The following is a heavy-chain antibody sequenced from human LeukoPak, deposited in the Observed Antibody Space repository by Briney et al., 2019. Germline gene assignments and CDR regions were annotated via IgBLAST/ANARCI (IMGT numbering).Heavy chain of an antibody. CDR2: ISSSSSYI. D-gene: IGHD5-24*01. V-gene: IGHV3-21*01. CDR3: AGGAEETGGGPLRGRWLQLHYFDY. Sequence: GGSLRLSCAASGFTFSSYSMNWVRQAPGKGLEWVSSISSSSSYIYYADSVKGRFTISRDNAKNSLYLQMNSLRAEDTAVYYCAGGAEETGGGPLRGRWLQLHYFDYWGQGTLVTVSS. CDR1: GFTFSSYS. J-gene: IGHJ4*02.